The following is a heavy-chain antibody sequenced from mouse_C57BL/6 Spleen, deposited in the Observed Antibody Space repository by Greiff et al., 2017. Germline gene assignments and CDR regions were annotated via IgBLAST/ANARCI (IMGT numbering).Heavy chain of an antibody. CDR2: IYPRSGNT. CDR1: GYTFTSYG. J-gene: IGHJ3*01. D-gene: IGHD2-4*01. Sequence: QVQLKHSGADLARPGASVKLSCKASGYTFTSYGISWVKQRTGQGLEWIGEIYPRSGNTYYNGKFKGKATLTADKSSSTAYMELRSLTSEDSAVYFCARGDYDDDWFPYWGQGTLVTVSA. V-gene: IGHV1-81*01. CDR3: ARGDYDDDWFPY.